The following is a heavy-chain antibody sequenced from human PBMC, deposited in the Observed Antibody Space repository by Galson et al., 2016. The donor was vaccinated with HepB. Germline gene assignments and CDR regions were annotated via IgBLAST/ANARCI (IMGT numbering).Heavy chain of an antibody. CDR1: GGSMSGYY. Sequence: SETLSLTCTVSGGSMSGYYWSWIRQPRGKGLEWIAYIYYSGTTNDNPSLNSRVTISVDTSKSQFSLKLSSVTAADTAVYYWARHDRGTARHFDSWGQGSLVTVSS. J-gene: IGHJ4*02. D-gene: IGHD6-6*01. CDR3: ARHDRGTARHFDS. V-gene: IGHV4-59*08. CDR2: IYYSGTT.